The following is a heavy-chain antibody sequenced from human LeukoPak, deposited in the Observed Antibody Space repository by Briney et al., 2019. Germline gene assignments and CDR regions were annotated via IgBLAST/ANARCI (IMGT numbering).Heavy chain of an antibody. CDR3: ARDLYYYGSGSSPFFDY. CDR2: ISAYNGNT. J-gene: IGHJ4*02. D-gene: IGHD3-10*01. Sequence: GASVKVSCKASGYTFTSYGISWVRQAPGQGLEWMGWISAYNGNTNYAQKLQGRVTMTTDTSTSTAYMELRSLRSDDTAVYYCARDLYYYGSGSSPFFDYWGQGTLVTVSS. V-gene: IGHV1-18*01. CDR1: GYTFTSYG.